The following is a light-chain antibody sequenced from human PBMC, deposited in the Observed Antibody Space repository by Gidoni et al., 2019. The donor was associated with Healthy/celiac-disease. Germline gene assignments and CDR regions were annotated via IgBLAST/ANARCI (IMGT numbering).Light chain of an antibody. J-gene: IGLJ1*01. V-gene: IGLV1-44*01. CDR3: AAWDDSLNGYV. CDR2: SNN. Sequence: QSVLTQPPSASGTPGQRVTISCSGRRANIGSNTVTWYQQRPGTAPKLLIYSNNQRPSGVPDRFSGSKSGTSASLAISGLQSEDEADYYCAAWDDSLNGYVFGTGTKVTVL. CDR1: RANIGSNT.